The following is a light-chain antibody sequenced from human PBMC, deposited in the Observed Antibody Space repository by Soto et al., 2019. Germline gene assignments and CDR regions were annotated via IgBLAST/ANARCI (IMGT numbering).Light chain of an antibody. CDR3: QQYGTSPVT. CDR2: AAA. J-gene: IGKJ4*01. Sequence: EILLTQSPGTLSLSPSETATLSCRASQGVSYNYLAWYQQRPGQPPRLLIYAAASRASGIPDRFSGSVSGTDFTLTIRSLEPEDFAVYFCQQYGTSPVTFGGGTKVEI. V-gene: IGKV3-20*01. CDR1: QGVSYNY.